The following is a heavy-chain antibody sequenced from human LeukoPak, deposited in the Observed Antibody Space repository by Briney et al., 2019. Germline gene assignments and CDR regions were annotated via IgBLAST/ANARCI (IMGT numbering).Heavy chain of an antibody. CDR1: GFTCDDYG. V-gene: IGHV3-20*04. CDR2: INWNGGST. D-gene: IGHD6-19*01. Sequence: GGSLRLSCAASGFTCDDYGMSWVRQAPGKGLEWVSGINWNGGSTGYADSVKGRFTISRDNARNSLYLQMNSLRAEDTALYYCARIAMAGIGDGFDIWGQGTMVTVSS. CDR3: ARIAMAGIGDGFDI. J-gene: IGHJ3*02.